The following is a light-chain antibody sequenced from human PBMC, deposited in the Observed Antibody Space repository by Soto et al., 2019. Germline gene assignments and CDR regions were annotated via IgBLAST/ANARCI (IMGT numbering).Light chain of an antibody. V-gene: IGKV3-20*01. CDR2: GAS. Sequence: EIVLTQSPGTLSLSPGERANLSCRASQTFTSGFLAWYQQKPGQATRLLIYGASSSATGIPDRFSGSGSGTDFPITISRLEPVDFAVYYCQQYDSSPRTFCQGTKVKIK. J-gene: IGKJ1*01. CDR1: QTFTSGF. CDR3: QQYDSSPRT.